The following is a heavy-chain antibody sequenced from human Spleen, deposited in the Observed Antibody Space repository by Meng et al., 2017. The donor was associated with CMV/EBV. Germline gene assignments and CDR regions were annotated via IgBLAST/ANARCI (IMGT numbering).Heavy chain of an antibody. Sequence: QVCLPGSGPGLVKPAETLSLTCNVSGGQIDIYYWNWIRQSAGKGLEWIGEINHSGSTNYNPSLKSRVTISVDTSKNQFSLKLSSVTAADTAVYYCARVPFDYYDSSGYWIGGGWFDPWGQGTLVTVSS. V-gene: IGHV4-59*12. J-gene: IGHJ5*02. CDR3: ARVPFDYYDSSGYWIGGGWFDP. D-gene: IGHD3-22*01. CDR1: GGQIDIYY. CDR2: INHSGST.